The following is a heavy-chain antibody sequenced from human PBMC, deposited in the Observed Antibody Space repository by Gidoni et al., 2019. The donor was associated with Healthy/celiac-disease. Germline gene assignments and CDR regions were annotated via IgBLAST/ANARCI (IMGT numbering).Heavy chain of an antibody. Sequence: EVQLVESGGGLVQPGRSLRLSCAASGFTFDDYAMHWVRQAPGKGLEWVSGISWNSGSIGYADSVKGRFTISRDNAKNSLYLQMNSLRAEDTALYYCAKDPKYYYDSSGYFDYWGQGTLVTVSS. J-gene: IGHJ4*02. CDR2: ISWNSGSI. CDR1: GFTFDDYA. D-gene: IGHD3-22*01. CDR3: AKDPKYYYDSSGYFDY. V-gene: IGHV3-9*01.